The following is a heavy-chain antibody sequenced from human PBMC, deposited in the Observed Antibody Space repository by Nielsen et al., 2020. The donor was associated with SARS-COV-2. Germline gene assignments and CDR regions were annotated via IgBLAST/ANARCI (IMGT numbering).Heavy chain of an antibody. CDR1: GFTFSSYS. CDR2: ISSSSTI. V-gene: IGHV3-48*01. D-gene: IGHD6-13*01. J-gene: IGHJ4*02. CDR3: ARDGHAAAPVDY. Sequence: GGSLRLSCAASGFTFSSYSMNWVRQAPGKGLEWVSYISSSSTIYYADSVKGRFTISRDNAKNSLYLQMNSLRAEDTAVYYCARDGHAAAPVDYWGQGTLVTVSS.